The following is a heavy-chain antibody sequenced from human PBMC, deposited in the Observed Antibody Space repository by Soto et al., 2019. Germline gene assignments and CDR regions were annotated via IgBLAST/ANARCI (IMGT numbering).Heavy chain of an antibody. D-gene: IGHD3-9*01. CDR3: AKDLDDLRYFEVDYYYYGMDV. Sequence: QVQLVESGGGVVQPGRSLRLSCAASGFTFSSYGMHWVRQAPGKGLEWVAVISYDGSNKYYADSVKGRFTISRDNSKNTLYRQMNSLRAEDTAVYYCAKDLDDLRYFEVDYYYYGMDVWGQGTTVTVSS. CDR2: ISYDGSNK. CDR1: GFTFSSYG. V-gene: IGHV3-30*18. J-gene: IGHJ6*02.